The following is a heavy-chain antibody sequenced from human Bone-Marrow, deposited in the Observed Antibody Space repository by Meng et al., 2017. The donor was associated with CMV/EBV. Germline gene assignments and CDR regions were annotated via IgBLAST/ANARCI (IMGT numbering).Heavy chain of an antibody. Sequence: GESLKISCVVSGFNFGDYGMHWVRQAPGKGLEWTAYIQYDGNNRFYADSVKGRFTISRDNSQNTLYLQMNNLRIEDTAMYYCANYEGVRIAGPTTNVYWGQGALVTVSS. CDR1: GFNFGDYG. D-gene: IGHD1-26*01. V-gene: IGHV3-30*02. CDR2: IQYDGNNR. J-gene: IGHJ4*02. CDR3: ANYEGVRIAGPTTNVY.